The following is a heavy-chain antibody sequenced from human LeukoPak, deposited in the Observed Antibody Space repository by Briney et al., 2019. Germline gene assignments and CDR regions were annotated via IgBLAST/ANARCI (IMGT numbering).Heavy chain of an antibody. CDR2: IMSKSNYI. Sequence: EPGGSLRLPCAASGFTFSSYTMNWVRQAPGKGLEWVASIMSKSNYIYYSDSVKGRFIVSRDNAKNSLYLQMNSLRAEDTAVYYCAKDLYSYGQTFDYWGQGALVTVSS. CDR3: AKDLYSYGQTFDY. J-gene: IGHJ4*02. V-gene: IGHV3-21*01. CDR1: GFTFSSYT. D-gene: IGHD5-18*01.